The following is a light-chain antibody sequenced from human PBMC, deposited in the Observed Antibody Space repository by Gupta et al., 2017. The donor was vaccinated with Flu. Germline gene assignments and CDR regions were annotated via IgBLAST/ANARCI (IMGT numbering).Light chain of an antibody. CDR3: FSDADSGNSV. Sequence: SLTISCSGTSTAIRFYNVVYWDQPYPAKPNIIMIHEVNRRSAGVARSFSGSTSDNTTSLTITGRKEEEEADYYSFSDADSGNSVFGGGTKLTVL. V-gene: IGLV2-23*02. CDR1: STAIRFYNV. CDR2: EVN. J-gene: IGLJ2*01.